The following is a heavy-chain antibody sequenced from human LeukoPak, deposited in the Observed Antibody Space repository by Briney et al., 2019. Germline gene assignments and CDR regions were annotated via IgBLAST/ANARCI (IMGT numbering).Heavy chain of an antibody. CDR2: INPSAGNT. CDR1: GYTFTNYY. V-gene: IGHV1-46*01. CDR3: ARERPSKCYFDY. J-gene: IGHJ4*02. Sequence: GASVKVSCKASGYTFTNYYVHWVRQAPGQGPEYMGIINPSAGNTNYAQKFQGRITMTRDTSTTTVHMELSSLVSEDTAVYYCARERPSKCYFDYWGQGTLVTVSS.